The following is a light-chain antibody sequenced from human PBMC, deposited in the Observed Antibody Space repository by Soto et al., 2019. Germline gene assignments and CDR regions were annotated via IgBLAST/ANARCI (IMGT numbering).Light chain of an antibody. CDR3: QQSYSTPRT. CDR2: GAS. Sequence: DIQMTQSPSSLSASVGDRVTITCRASQSISSYLNWYQQKPGKAPKLLIYGASSLQSGVPSRFSGPGSGTDFTLTISSLQPEDFATYYCQQSYSTPRTLGQGTKVEIK. V-gene: IGKV1-39*01. J-gene: IGKJ1*01. CDR1: QSISSY.